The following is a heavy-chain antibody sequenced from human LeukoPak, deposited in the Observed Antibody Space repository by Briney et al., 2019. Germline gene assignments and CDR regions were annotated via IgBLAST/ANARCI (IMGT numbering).Heavy chain of an antibody. CDR2: IKQDGSEK. J-gene: IGHJ3*02. CDR1: GFTFSSYW. CDR3: ARVRGATGRAFDI. D-gene: IGHD1-26*01. V-gene: IGHV3-7*01. Sequence: GGSLRLSCAASGFTFSSYWMSWVRQAPGKGLERVANIKQDGSEKYYVDSVKGRFTISRDNAKNSLYLQMNSLRAEDTAVYYCARVRGATGRAFDIWGQGTMVTVSS.